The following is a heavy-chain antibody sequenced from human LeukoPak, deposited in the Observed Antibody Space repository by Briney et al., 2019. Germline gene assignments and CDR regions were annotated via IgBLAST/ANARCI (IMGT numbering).Heavy chain of an antibody. J-gene: IGHJ4*02. D-gene: IGHD6-13*01. Sequence: GGSLRLSCAASGFTFSSYAMSWVRQAPGKGLEWVSAISGSGGSTYYADSVKGRFTISGDNSKNTLYLQMNSLRAEDTAVYYCAKDQQLVPTLFDYWGQGTLATVSS. CDR3: AKDQQLVPTLFDY. V-gene: IGHV3-23*01. CDR2: ISGSGGST. CDR1: GFTFSSYA.